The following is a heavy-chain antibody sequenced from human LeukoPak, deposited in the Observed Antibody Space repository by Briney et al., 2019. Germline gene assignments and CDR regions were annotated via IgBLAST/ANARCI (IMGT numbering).Heavy chain of an antibody. CDR3: AKDMYAGWQQLPLVDY. Sequence: SGGSLRLPCAASGFTFDDYTMHWVRQAPGKGLEWVSLISWDGGSTYYADSVKGRFTISRDNSKNSLYLQMNSLRTEDTALYYCAKDMYAGWQQLPLVDYWGQGTLVTVSS. CDR1: GFTFDDYT. CDR2: ISWDGGST. D-gene: IGHD6-13*01. J-gene: IGHJ4*02. V-gene: IGHV3-43*01.